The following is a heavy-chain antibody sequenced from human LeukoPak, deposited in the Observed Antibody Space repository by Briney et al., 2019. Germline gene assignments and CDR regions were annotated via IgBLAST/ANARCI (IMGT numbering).Heavy chain of an antibody. J-gene: IGHJ4*02. V-gene: IGHV3-48*01. CDR1: GFTFSSYS. CDR2: ISSSSSTI. D-gene: IGHD3/OR15-3a*01. CDR3: ARVFWAGTAIDY. Sequence: GGSLRLSCAASGFTFSSYSMNWARQTPGKGLEWVSYISSSSSTIQYADSVKGRFTISRDNAKNSLFLQMNSLRAEDAAVYYCARVFWAGTAIDYWGQGTLVTVSS.